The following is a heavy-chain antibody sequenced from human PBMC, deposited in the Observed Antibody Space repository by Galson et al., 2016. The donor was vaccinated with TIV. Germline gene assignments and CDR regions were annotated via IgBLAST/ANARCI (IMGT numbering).Heavy chain of an antibody. CDR2: VDPGDSHT. J-gene: IGHJ4*02. Sequence: SVAEVNKPGKSLTISCKGSGYSFTTYWISWVRQMPGKGLEWMGRVDPGDSHTIYSPAYPGTVTISVDKAVSTTYLRWSSLKAPATAISYCARRRFSYGYRSLYYFDYWGQGTLVTVSS. D-gene: IGHD5-18*01. CDR3: ARRRFSYGYRSLYYFDY. V-gene: IGHV5-10-1*01. CDR1: GYSFTTYW.